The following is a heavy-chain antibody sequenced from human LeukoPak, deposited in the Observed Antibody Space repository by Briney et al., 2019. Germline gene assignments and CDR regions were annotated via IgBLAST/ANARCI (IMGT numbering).Heavy chain of an antibody. D-gene: IGHD3-10*01. V-gene: IGHV4-39*01. CDR1: GGSISSSSYY. J-gene: IGHJ4*02. Sequence: SETLSLTCTVSGGSISSSSYYWGWIRQPPGKGLEWIGSIYYSGSTYYNPSLKSRVTISVDTSKNQFSLKLSSVAAADTAVYYCASITMVRGVSGGYWGQGTLVTVSS. CDR3: ASITMVRGVSGGY. CDR2: IYYSGST.